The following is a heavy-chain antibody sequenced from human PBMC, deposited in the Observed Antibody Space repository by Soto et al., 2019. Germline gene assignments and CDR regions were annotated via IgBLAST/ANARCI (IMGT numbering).Heavy chain of an antibody. D-gene: IGHD2-15*01. Sequence: SETLSLTCPVSGASLSRISYGWGWIRQPPGKGLEWVGSIFLTGTIYYNPSLESRVPISLDTSRNKFSLMVSAVTAADTTAYFCASRHCSGVRCYNPGLDSWGQGAPVTVSS. J-gene: IGHJ4*02. CDR1: GASLSRISYG. CDR2: IFLTGTI. CDR3: ASRHCSGVRCYNPGLDS. V-gene: IGHV4-39*01.